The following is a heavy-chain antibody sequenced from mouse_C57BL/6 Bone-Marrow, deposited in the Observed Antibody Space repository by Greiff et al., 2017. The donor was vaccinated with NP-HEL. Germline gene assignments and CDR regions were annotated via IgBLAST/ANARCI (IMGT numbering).Heavy chain of an antibody. D-gene: IGHD2-3*01. Sequence: QVQLQQPGAELVKPGASVKLSCKASGYTFTSYWMQWVNQRPGQGLEWIGEIDPSDSYTNYNQKFKGKATLTVDTSSSTAYMQLSSLTSEDSAVYYCGGRWFPGYWYFDVWGTGTTVTVSS. CDR1: GYTFTSYW. CDR3: GGRWFPGYWYFDV. J-gene: IGHJ1*03. V-gene: IGHV1-50*01. CDR2: IDPSDSYT.